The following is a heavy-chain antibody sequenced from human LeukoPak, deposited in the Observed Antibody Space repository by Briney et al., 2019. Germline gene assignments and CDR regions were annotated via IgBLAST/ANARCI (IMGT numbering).Heavy chain of an antibody. D-gene: IGHD3-22*01. CDR2: INPNSGGT. CDR1: GYTFTGYY. CDR3: ARGGKNYYDSSGYYSLFDY. V-gene: IGHV1-2*06. J-gene: IGHJ4*02. Sequence: RASVKVSCKASGYTFTGYYMHWVRQAPGQGLEWMGRINPNSGGTNYAQKFQGRVTMTRDTSISTAYMELSRLRSDDTAVYYCARGGKNYYDSSGYYSLFDYWGQGTLVTVSS.